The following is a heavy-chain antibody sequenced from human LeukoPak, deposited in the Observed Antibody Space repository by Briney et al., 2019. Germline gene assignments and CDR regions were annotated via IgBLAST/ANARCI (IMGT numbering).Heavy chain of an antibody. CDR2: IYYSGST. Sequence: SETLSLTCAFSGGSIRGDYWSSIWQPPGKGLEWIGYIYYSGSTNYNPSLKSRVTISVDTTKNQFSLKLSSVTAADMDVCYCARGCSAGTPHNFFDPWGQGTLVTVSS. J-gene: IGHJ5*02. CDR1: GGSIRGDY. V-gene: IGHV4-59*01. D-gene: IGHD6-13*01. CDR3: ARGCSAGTPHNFFDP.